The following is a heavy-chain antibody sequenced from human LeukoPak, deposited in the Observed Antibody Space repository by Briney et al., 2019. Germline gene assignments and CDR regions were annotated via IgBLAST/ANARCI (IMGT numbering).Heavy chain of an antibody. CDR3: ARSLFDYDILTGHDY. J-gene: IGHJ4*02. CDR1: GYSSTTYW. D-gene: IGHD3-9*01. V-gene: IGHV5-10-1*01. Sequence: GGSLKISCKGSGYSSTTYWISWVRQMSGKGLEWMGTIDPSDSYTKYSPTFQGHVTISADKSISTAYLQWSSLNAADTPVDYVARSLFDYDILTGHDYWGQGTLVTVSS. CDR2: IDPSDSYT.